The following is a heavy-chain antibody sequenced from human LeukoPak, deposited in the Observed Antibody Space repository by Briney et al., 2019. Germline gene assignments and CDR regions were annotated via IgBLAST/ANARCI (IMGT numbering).Heavy chain of an antibody. CDR2: IYYSGST. V-gene: IGHV4-39*01. Sequence: SETLSLTCTVSGGSISSSSYYWGWNRQPPGKGLEWIGSIYYSGSTYYNPSLKSRVTISVDTSKNQFSLKLSSVTAADTAVYYCARLFRKRYSGYDLRYYFDYWGQGTLVTVSS. CDR1: GGSISSSSYY. J-gene: IGHJ4*02. D-gene: IGHD5-12*01. CDR3: ARLFRKRYSGYDLRYYFDY.